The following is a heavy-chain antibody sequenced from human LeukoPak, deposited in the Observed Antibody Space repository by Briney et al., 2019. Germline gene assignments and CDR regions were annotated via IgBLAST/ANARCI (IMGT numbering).Heavy chain of an antibody. CDR3: ARDRKSHDSSGYYAKGPNWFDP. V-gene: IGHV6-1*01. D-gene: IGHD3-22*01. CDR2: TYYRSKWYN. J-gene: IGHJ5*02. CDR1: GDSVSSNSAA. Sequence: SQTLSLTCAISGDSVSSNSAAWNWIRQSPSRGLEWLGRTYYRSKWYNDYAVSVKSRITINPDTSKNQFSLQLNSVTPEDTAVYYCARDRKSHDSSGYYAKGPNWFDPWGQGTLVTVSS.